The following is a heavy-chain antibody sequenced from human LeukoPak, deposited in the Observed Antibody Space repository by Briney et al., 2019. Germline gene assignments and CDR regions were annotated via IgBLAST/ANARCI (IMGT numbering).Heavy chain of an antibody. J-gene: IGHJ4*02. CDR1: GYTLTELS. CDR3: ATARPGDYGSSGYSLGY. Sequence: ASVKVSCKVSGYTLTELSMHWVRQAPGKGLEWMGGFDPEDGETIYAQKFQGRVTMTEDTSTDTAYMELSSLRSEDTAVYYCATARPGDYGSSGYSLGYWGQGTLVTVSS. CDR2: FDPEDGET. D-gene: IGHD3-22*01. V-gene: IGHV1-24*01.